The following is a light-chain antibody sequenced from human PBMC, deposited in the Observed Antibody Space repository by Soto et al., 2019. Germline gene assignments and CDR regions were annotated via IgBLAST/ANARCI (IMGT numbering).Light chain of an antibody. Sequence: QSALTQPASVSGSPGQSITISCTGTSSDVGGYNYVSWYQQHPGKAPKLMIYEVSNRPSGVSNRFSGSKSGTTASLTISGLQAEDDDDYYCSSYTSSSIDYVFGTGTKLTVL. CDR1: SSDVGGYNY. CDR3: SSYTSSSIDYV. J-gene: IGLJ1*01. CDR2: EVS. V-gene: IGLV2-14*01.